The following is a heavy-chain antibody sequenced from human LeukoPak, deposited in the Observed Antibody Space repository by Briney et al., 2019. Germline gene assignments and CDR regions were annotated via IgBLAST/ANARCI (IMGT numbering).Heavy chain of an antibody. J-gene: IGHJ4*02. Sequence: ASVKVSCKASGGTFSSYAISWVRQAPGQGLEWMGGIIPIFGTVNYAQKFQGRVTITADESTSTAYMELSSLRSEDTAVYYCARDWYYYDSSGYYYALRYWGQGTLVTVSP. CDR1: GGTFSSYA. CDR3: ARDWYYYDSSGYYYALRY. V-gene: IGHV1-69*13. CDR2: IIPIFGTV. D-gene: IGHD3-22*01.